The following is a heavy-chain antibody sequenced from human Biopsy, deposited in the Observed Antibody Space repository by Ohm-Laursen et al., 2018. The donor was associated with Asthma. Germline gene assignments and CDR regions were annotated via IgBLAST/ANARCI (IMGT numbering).Heavy chain of an antibody. Sequence: SDTLSLTCIVSGDAMSTSGSHWGWIRQSPGKGLEWIGSIYYSGRTYYNPSLESRVTISADTSKNHFSLKVTSVTAADTAVYYCARAVSSSSYWYFDLWGRGDLVTASS. CDR2: IYYSGRT. CDR3: ARAVSSSSYWYFDL. J-gene: IGHJ2*01. D-gene: IGHD6-6*01. CDR1: GDAMSTSGSH. V-gene: IGHV4-39*02.